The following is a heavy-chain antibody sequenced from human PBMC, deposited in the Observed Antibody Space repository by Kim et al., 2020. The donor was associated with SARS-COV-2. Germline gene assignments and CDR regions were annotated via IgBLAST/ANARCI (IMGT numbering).Heavy chain of an antibody. CDR3: ATDFGGYSTFDR. D-gene: IGHD4-17*01. J-gene: IGHJ4*02. CDR2: ISFDRDKK. V-gene: IGHV3-30-3*01. Sequence: GGSLRLSCAASGFIFSTYVIHWVRQAPGKGLELVAAISFDRDKKFYADSVKGRFSISRDNSNNILYLQMNSLRDEDTAVYYCATDFGGYSTFDRWGQGTLVTVSS. CDR1: GFIFSTYV.